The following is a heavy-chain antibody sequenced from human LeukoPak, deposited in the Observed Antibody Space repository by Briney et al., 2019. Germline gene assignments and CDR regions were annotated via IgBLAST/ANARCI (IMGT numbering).Heavy chain of an antibody. CDR1: GGSISSGNHF. Sequence: SETLSLTCTVSGGSISSGNHFWGWIRQPPGKGLEWIGIIYYSGRTYFNPSLKSRVTISVDTSKNQFSLKLSSVTAADTAVYYCAGRAYSSSSFDYWGQGTLVTVSS. CDR2: IYYSGRT. V-gene: IGHV4-39*01. J-gene: IGHJ4*02. D-gene: IGHD6-6*01. CDR3: AGRAYSSSSFDY.